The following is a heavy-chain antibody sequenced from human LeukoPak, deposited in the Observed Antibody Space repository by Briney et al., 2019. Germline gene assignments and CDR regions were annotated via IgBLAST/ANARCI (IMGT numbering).Heavy chain of an antibody. D-gene: IGHD3-3*01. CDR2: IYYSGST. Sequence: SETLSLTCTVSGGSISSGDYYWSWIRQPPGKGLEWIGYIYYSGSTYYNPSLKSRVTISVDTSKNQFSLKLSSVTAADTAVYYCARDRNYDFWSGLDYWGQGTLVTVSS. J-gene: IGHJ4*02. CDR3: ARDRNYDFWSGLDY. CDR1: GGSISSGDYY. V-gene: IGHV4-30-4*01.